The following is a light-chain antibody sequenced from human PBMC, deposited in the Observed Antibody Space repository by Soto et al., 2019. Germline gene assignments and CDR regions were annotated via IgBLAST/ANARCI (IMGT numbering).Light chain of an antibody. CDR3: GSYAGGSRV. J-gene: IGLJ1*01. CDR1: SRDVGAYKL. Sequence: QSVLTQPASVSGSPGQPITISCTGTSRDVGAYKLVSWYQQHPGKAPKLIIYEVGERPSGASNRFSGSKSGNTASLTISGLQAEDEAYYYCGSYAGGSRVFGTGTKVTVL. CDR2: EVG. V-gene: IGLV2-23*02.